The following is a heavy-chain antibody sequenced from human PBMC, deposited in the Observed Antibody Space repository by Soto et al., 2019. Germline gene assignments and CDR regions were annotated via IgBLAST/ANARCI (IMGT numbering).Heavy chain of an antibody. CDR1: GGSFSGYY. CDR3: ARNHYYYYMDV. CDR2: INHSGST. Sequence: SETLSLTCAVYGGSFSGYYWSWIRQPPGKGLEWIGEINHSGSTNYNPSLKSRVTISVDTSKNQFSLKLSSVTAADTAVYYCARNHYYYYMDVWGKGTTVTVSS. J-gene: IGHJ6*03. V-gene: IGHV4-34*01.